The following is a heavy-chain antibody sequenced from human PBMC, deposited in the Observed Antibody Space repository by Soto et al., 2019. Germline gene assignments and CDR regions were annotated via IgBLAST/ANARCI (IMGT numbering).Heavy chain of an antibody. CDR3: ARSDSSSWPYDY. J-gene: IGHJ4*02. Sequence: ASVKVSCKASGYTFTGYYMHWVRQAPGQGLEWMGWINPNSGGTNYAQKFQGWVTMTRDTSISTAYMELSRLRSDDTAVYYCARSDSSSWPYDYWGQGTLVTVSS. CDR1: GYTFTGYY. CDR2: INPNSGGT. D-gene: IGHD6-6*01. V-gene: IGHV1-2*04.